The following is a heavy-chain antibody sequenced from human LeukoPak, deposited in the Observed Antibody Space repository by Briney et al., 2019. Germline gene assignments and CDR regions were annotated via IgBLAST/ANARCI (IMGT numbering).Heavy chain of an antibody. Sequence: SETLSLTCAVSSYSISSGYYWGWIRQPPGKGLEWIGSIYHTGSTYYNPSLKSRVTISVDTSKNQFSLKLSSVTAADTAVYYCARHDFYSNYPHNWFDPWGQGTLVTVSS. CDR3: ARHDFYSNYPHNWFDP. CDR2: IYHTGST. V-gene: IGHV4-38-2*01. J-gene: IGHJ5*02. CDR1: SYSISSGYY. D-gene: IGHD4-11*01.